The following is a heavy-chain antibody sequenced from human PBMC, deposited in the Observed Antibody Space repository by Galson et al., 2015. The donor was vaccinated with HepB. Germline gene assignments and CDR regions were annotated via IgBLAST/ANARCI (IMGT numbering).Heavy chain of an antibody. V-gene: IGHV1-8*01. CDR2: MNPISGNT. Sequence: SVKVSCKASGYTFTSYDINWVRQATGRGLEWMGWMNPISGNTGYAQKFQGRVTMTRNTSIRTVYMELSSLTSEDTAVYYCTRGADYCTSTSCLIDYWGQGTLVTVSS. D-gene: IGHD2-2*01. J-gene: IGHJ4*02. CDR1: GYTFTSYD. CDR3: TRGADYCTSTSCLIDY.